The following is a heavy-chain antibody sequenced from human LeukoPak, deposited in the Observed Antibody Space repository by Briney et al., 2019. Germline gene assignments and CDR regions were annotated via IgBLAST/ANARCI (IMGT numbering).Heavy chain of an antibody. J-gene: IGHJ5*02. CDR2: IYYSGST. D-gene: IGHD3-9*01. CDR3: ARLNDILTGYSMEFDP. CDR1: GGSISSYY. Sequence: SETLSLTCTVSGGSISSYYWSWIRQPPGKGLEWIGYIYYSGSTNYNPSLKSRVTISVDTSKNQFSLKMSSVTAADTAVYYCARLNDILTGYSMEFDPWGQGNLVTVSS. V-gene: IGHV4-59*08.